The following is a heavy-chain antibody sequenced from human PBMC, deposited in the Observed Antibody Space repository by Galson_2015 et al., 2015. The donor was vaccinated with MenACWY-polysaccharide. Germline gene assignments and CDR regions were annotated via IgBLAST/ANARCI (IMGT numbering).Heavy chain of an antibody. Sequence: SLRLSCAASGFTFSTYWMHWVRHAPGKGLVWVSRIKSDGSSTNYADSVKGRFTIYRDNPKNTLYLHMNSLRAEDTALYYCARGYSAHDWGQGTLVTGSA. CDR2: IKSDGSST. J-gene: IGHJ4*02. V-gene: IGHV3-74*01. CDR1: GFTFSTYW. CDR3: ARGYSAHD. D-gene: IGHD5-12*01.